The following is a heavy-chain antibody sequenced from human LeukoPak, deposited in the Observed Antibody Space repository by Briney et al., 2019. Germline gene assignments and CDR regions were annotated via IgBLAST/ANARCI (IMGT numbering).Heavy chain of an antibody. J-gene: IGHJ4*02. D-gene: IGHD3-9*01. CDR2: ISGSGGST. CDR3: ASIPAGYDILTGGDYYFDY. V-gene: IGHV3-23*01. CDR1: GFTFSSYG. Sequence: PGGSLRLSCAASGFTFSSYGMSWVRQAPGKGLEWVSAISGSGGSTYYADSVKGRFTISRDNAKNSLYLQMNSLRAEDTAVYCCASIPAGYDILTGGDYYFDYWGQGTLVTVSS.